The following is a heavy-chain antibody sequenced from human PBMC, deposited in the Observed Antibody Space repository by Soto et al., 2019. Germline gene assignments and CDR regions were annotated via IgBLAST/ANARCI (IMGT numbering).Heavy chain of an antibody. CDR2: IYYSGST. CDR3: ARVPRVTIFGVVIGAFDI. CDR1: VGSVSSCDYY. Sequence: SEALSLTCTVSVGSVSSCDYYWSWIRHPPGKGLEWIGYIYYSGSTYYNPSLKSRVTISVDTSKNQFSLKLSSVTAADTAVYYCARVPRVTIFGVVIGAFDIWGQGTMVTVSS. J-gene: IGHJ3*02. D-gene: IGHD3-3*01. V-gene: IGHV4-30-4*01.